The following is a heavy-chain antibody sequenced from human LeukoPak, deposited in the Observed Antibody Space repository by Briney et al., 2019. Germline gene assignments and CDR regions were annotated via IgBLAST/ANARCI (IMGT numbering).Heavy chain of an antibody. CDR2: IIPIFGTA. CDR1: GGTFSSYA. V-gene: IGHV1-69*05. CDR3: ASGAGSGSYNHWFDP. J-gene: IGHJ5*02. Sequence: SVKVSCKASGGTFSSYAISWVRQAPGQGLEWMGGIIPIFGTANYAQKFQGRVTITTDESTSTAYMELSSLRSEGTAVYYCASGAGSGSYNHWFDPWGQGTLVTVSS. D-gene: IGHD3-10*01.